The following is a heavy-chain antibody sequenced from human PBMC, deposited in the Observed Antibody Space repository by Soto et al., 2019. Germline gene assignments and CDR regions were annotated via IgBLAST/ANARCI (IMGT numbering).Heavy chain of an antibody. V-gene: IGHV3-33*01. CDR2: IWYDGSKT. J-gene: IGHJ4*02. Sequence: PGGSLRLSCAVSGFTLSTYGVHWFRQTPGKGLEWVAVIWYDGSKTYYADSVKGRFTISRDVSKNTLFLQLSSLRADDTAVYYCARDGGSGIDYWGQGTLVTVSS. D-gene: IGHD6-19*01. CDR3: ARDGGSGIDY. CDR1: GFTLSTYG.